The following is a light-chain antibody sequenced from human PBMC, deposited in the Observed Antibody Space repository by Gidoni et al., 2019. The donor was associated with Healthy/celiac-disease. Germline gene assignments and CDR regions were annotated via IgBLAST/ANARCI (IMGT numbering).Light chain of an antibody. J-gene: IGKJ4*01. CDR1: QSVSSSY. Sequence: EIVFTQSPGTLSLSPGERATLSCRASQSVSSSYLAWYQQKPGQAPRLLIYGASSRATGIPDRFSGSGSGTDFTLTISRLESEDFAVDYCQQYGSSPAFGGGTKVEIK. CDR2: GAS. V-gene: IGKV3-20*01. CDR3: QQYGSSPA.